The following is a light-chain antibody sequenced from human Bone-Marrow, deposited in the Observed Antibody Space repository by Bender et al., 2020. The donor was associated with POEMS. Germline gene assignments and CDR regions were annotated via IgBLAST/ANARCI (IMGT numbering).Light chain of an antibody. CDR1: SSDVGYYNY. Sequence: QSALTQPPSVSGSPGQSVTISCTGTSSDVGYYNYVSWYQQHPGKAPKLLIYDVSDRPSGVSNRFSGSKSGNTASLTISGLQAEDEAEYWCSSFTSSSAHVLFGGGTKLTVL. CDR2: DVS. CDR3: SSFTSSSAHVL. V-gene: IGLV2-14*01. J-gene: IGLJ2*01.